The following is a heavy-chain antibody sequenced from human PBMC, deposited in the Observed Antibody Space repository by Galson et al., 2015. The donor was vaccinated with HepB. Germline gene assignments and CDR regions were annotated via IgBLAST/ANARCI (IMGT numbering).Heavy chain of an antibody. Sequence: SLRLSCAASGFTFSNYWMHWVRQAPGKGLVWVSRIKSDGSSTSYADSVKGRFTISRDNAKNTVYLQMNSLRAEDTAVYYRARVKEELVRFVYYYYGMDVWGQGTTVTVSS. J-gene: IGHJ6*02. D-gene: IGHD6-13*01. CDR2: IKSDGSST. CDR3: ARVKEELVRFVYYYYGMDV. CDR1: GFTFSNYW. V-gene: IGHV3-74*01.